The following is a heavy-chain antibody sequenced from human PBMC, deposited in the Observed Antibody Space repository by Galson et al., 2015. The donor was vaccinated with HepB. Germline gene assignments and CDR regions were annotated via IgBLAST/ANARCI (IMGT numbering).Heavy chain of an antibody. CDR2: IRSKAYGGTT. D-gene: IGHD2-15*01. CDR3: TRDGEDIVVVVAASR. V-gene: IGHV3-49*03. CDR1: GFTFSDYY. Sequence: SLRLSCAASGFTFSDYYMSLFRQAPGKGLEWVGFIRSKAYGGTTEYAASVKGRFTISRDDSKSIAYLQMNSLKTEDTAVYYCTRDGEDIVVVVAASRWGQGTLVTVSS. J-gene: IGHJ4*02.